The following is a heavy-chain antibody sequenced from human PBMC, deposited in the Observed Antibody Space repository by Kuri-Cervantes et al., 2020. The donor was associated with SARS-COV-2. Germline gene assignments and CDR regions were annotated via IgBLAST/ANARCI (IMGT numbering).Heavy chain of an antibody. CDR3: ARAVSGGNSHYDF. Sequence: GESLKISCAASGFSFSSYGMSWVRQAPGKGLVWVSRIKSDGSGTSYADSVEGRFTISRDNAKNTLYLQMNSLRAEDTAVYYCARAVSGGNSHYDFWGQGALVTVSS. V-gene: IGHV3-74*01. D-gene: IGHD4-23*01. CDR1: GFSFSSYG. CDR2: IKSDGSGT. J-gene: IGHJ4*02.